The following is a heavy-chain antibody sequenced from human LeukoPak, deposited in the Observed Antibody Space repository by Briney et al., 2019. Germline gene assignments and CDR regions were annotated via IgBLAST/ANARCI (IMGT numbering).Heavy chain of an antibody. D-gene: IGHD1-7*01. CDR2: ISSSSSTI. CDR3: ARDSGNYLDAFDI. CDR1: GFTFSSYS. J-gene: IGHJ3*02. Sequence: GGSLRLSCAASGFTFSSYSMNWVRQAPGKGLEWVSYISSSSSTIYYADSVKGRFTISRDNAKNSLYLQMNSLRAEDTAVYYCARDSGNYLDAFDIWGQGTMVTVSS. V-gene: IGHV3-48*01.